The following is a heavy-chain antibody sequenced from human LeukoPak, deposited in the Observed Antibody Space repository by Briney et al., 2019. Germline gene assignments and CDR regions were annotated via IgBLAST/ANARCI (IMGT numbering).Heavy chain of an antibody. CDR2: MNPNSGNT. J-gene: IGHJ5*02. D-gene: IGHD4-11*01. V-gene: IGHV1-8*03. CDR3: ARGIYYSNYSSYNWFDP. Sequence: GASVKVSCKASGYTFTSYDINWVRQATGQGLEWMGWMNPNSGNTGYAQKFQGRVTITRNTSISTAYMELSSLRSEDMAVYYCARGIYYSNYSSYNWFDPWGQGTLVTVSS. CDR1: GYTFTSYD.